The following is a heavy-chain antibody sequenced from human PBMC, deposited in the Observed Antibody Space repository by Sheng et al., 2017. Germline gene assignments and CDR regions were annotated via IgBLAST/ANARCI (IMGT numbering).Heavy chain of an antibody. CDR3: AKDTTGGSPYYNTFDY. J-gene: IGHJ4*02. CDR1: GFNFNIYP. D-gene: IGHD3-10*01. Sequence: EVQLVNSGGRLAPPGGSLTLSCATSGFNFNIYPMAWLRQAPGKGLEWVSGIRGSDGTTYYADSVKGRFTISRDTSKNTLYLQMNSLRVEDTATYYCAKDTTGGSPYYNTFDYWGQGTLVTVSS. CDR2: IRGSDGTT. V-gene: IGHV3-23*04.